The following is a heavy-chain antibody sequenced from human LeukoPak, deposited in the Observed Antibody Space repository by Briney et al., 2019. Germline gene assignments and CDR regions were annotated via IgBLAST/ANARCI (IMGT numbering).Heavy chain of an antibody. CDR1: GGTFSSSA. J-gene: IGHJ3*01. CDR2: ILPIFGSS. Sequence: ASVKDSCKASGGTFSSSAISWVRQAPGQGLEWLGGILPIFGSSNYAQNFQGRVTITADESTSTAYMELSSLRSEDTAVYYCASVTTVTTKGHGAFDVWGQGTMVTVSS. D-gene: IGHD4-17*01. CDR3: ASVTTVTTKGHGAFDV. V-gene: IGHV1-69*01.